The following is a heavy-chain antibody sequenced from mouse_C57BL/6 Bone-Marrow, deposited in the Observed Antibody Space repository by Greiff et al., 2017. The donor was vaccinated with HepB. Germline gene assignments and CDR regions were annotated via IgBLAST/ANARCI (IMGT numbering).Heavy chain of an antibody. Sequence: EVQLQQSGPGLVKPSQSLSLTCSVTGYSITSGYYWNWIRQFPGNKLEWMGYISYDGSNNYNPSLKNRISITRDTSKNQFFLKLNSVTTEDTATYYCARGVIYDGYPRFAYWGQGTLVTVSA. D-gene: IGHD2-3*01. J-gene: IGHJ3*01. CDR1: GYSITSGYY. CDR2: ISYDGSN. V-gene: IGHV3-6*01. CDR3: ARGVIYDGYPRFAY.